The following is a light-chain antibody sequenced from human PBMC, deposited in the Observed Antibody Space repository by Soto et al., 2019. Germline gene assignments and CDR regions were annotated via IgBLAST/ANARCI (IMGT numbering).Light chain of an antibody. CDR3: QHYNNWPAWT. J-gene: IGKJ1*01. CDR1: QSASSTY. Sequence: SLSPGERATLSCRANQSASSTYLVWHQQKPGXXXXLXXXAASRRATGIPARFSGSGSETEFTLTITSLQSEDFAVYYCQHYNNWPAWTFGQGNKVDIK. CDR2: AAS. V-gene: IGKV3D-15*01.